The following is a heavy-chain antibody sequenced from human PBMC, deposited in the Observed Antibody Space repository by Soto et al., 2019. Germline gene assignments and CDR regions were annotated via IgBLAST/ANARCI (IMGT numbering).Heavy chain of an antibody. CDR1: GYTFTSYA. Sequence: QVQLVQSGAEVKKPGASVKVSCKASGYTFTSYAMHWVRQAPGQRLEWMGWINAGNGNTKYSQKFQGRVTITRDTSESKAYMELSSLRSEDTAVYYCARGYGGPIGWFDPWGQGTLVTVSS. V-gene: IGHV1-3*01. D-gene: IGHD3-16*01. CDR3: ARGYGGPIGWFDP. CDR2: INAGNGNT. J-gene: IGHJ5*02.